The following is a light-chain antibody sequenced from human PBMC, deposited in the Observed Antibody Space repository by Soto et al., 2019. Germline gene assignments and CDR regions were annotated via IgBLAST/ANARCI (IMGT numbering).Light chain of an antibody. Sequence: DIVMTQSPLSLPVTPGEPASISCRSGQSLLHTNGYTYLDWYLQKPGQSPQLLLYLGSTRASGVPDRFSGSGSGTDFTLKISRVEAEDVGVYYCMQALQTPWTFGQGTKLEIK. V-gene: IGKV2-28*01. CDR2: LGS. CDR3: MQALQTPWT. J-gene: IGKJ2*02. CDR1: QSLLHTNGYTY.